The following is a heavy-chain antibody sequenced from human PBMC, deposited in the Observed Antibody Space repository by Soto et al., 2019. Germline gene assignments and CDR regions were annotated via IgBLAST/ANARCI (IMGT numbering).Heavy chain of an antibody. V-gene: IGHV3-66*01. Sequence: GGSLRLSCAASGFTVSSNYMSWVRQAPGKGLEWVSVIYSGGSTYYADSVKGRFTISRDNSKNTLYLQMNSLRAEDTAVYYCARDHLELDYGDYGVGYYYMDVWGKGTTVTVSS. CDR2: IYSGGST. CDR3: ARDHLELDYGDYGVGYYYMDV. J-gene: IGHJ6*03. CDR1: GFTVSSNY. D-gene: IGHD4-17*01.